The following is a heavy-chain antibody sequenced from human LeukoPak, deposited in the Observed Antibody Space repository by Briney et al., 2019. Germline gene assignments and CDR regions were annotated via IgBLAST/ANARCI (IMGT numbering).Heavy chain of an antibody. V-gene: IGHV4-4*02. CDR3: ARIPYGSGSYYAFDP. CDR1: GGSISSSNW. D-gene: IGHD3-10*01. J-gene: IGHJ5*02. CDR2: IYHSGST. Sequence: SGTLSLTCAVSGGSISSSNWWSWVRQPPGKGLEWIGEIYHSGSTNYNPSLKSRVTISVDKSKNQFSLKLSSVTAADTAVYYCARIPYGSGSYYAFDPWGQGTLVTVSS.